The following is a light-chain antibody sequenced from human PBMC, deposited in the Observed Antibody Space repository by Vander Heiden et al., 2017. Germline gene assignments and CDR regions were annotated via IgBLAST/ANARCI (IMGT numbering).Light chain of an antibody. CDR2: ANN. V-gene: IGLV1-40*01. Sequence: LKLLIYANNTRPSGVPDRFSGSQSGTSASLAITGLQAEDAADYYCQTYDSNLRGAVVGGGSKLTVL. CDR3: QTYDSNLRGAV. J-gene: IGLJ3*02.